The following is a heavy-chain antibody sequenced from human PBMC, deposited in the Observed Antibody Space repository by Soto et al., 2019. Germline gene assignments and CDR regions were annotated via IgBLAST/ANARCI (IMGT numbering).Heavy chain of an antibody. CDR1: GFTFSSYA. CDR3: AKRGSGSQFDY. Sequence: GGSLRLSCAASGFTFSSYAMSWVRQAPGKGLEWVSVISGSGGSTYYADSVKGRFTISRDNSKNALYLQMNSLRAEDTAVYYCAKRGSGSQFDYWGQGTLVTVSS. D-gene: IGHD1-26*01. CDR2: ISGSGGST. V-gene: IGHV3-23*01. J-gene: IGHJ4*02.